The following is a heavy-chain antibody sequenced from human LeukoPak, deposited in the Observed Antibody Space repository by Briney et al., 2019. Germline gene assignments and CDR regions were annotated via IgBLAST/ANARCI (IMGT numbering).Heavy chain of an antibody. Sequence: KPSETPSLTCTVSGGSISSSSYYWGWIRQPPGKGLEWIGSIYYSGSTNYNPSLKSRVTISVDTSKNQFSLKLSSVTAADTAVYYCARVGKPHVLRYFDWLLYFDYWGQGTLVTVSS. D-gene: IGHD3-9*01. V-gene: IGHV4-39*07. CDR2: IYYSGST. CDR1: GGSISSSSYY. CDR3: ARVGKPHVLRYFDWLLYFDY. J-gene: IGHJ4*02.